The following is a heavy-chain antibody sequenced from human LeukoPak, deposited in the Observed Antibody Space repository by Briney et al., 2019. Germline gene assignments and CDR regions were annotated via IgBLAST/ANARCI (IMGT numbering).Heavy chain of an antibody. J-gene: IGHJ5*01. CDR3: ATDGAGFDT. CDR2: INIGGTNT. Sequence: GGSLRLSCAASGFTFNDYYMSWIRQAPGKGLEWLSYINIGGTNTHYADSVKGRFTISRDNAKKSLYLEMNNLRAEDTAVYYCATDGAGFDTWGQESWSPSPQ. CDR1: GFTFNDYY. V-gene: IGHV3-11*01.